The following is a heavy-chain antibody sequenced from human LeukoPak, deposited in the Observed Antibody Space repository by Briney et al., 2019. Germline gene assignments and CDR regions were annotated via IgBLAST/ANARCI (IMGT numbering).Heavy chain of an antibody. J-gene: IGHJ5*01. CDR3: ATDGAGFDT. CDR2: INIGGTNT. Sequence: GGSLRLSCAASGFTFNDYYMSWIRQAPGKGLEWLSYINIGGTNTHYADSVKGRFTISRDNAKKSLYLEMNNLRAEDTAVYYCATDGAGFDTWGQESWSPSPQ. CDR1: GFTFNDYY. V-gene: IGHV3-11*01.